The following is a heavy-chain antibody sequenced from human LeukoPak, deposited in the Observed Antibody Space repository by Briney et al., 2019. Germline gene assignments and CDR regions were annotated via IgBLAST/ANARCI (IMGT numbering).Heavy chain of an antibody. D-gene: IGHD3-22*01. Sequence: PSETLSLTCTVSGYSISSGYYWGWIRQPPGKGLEWIGSIYHSGSTYYNPSLKSRVTISLDTSRNQFSLKLNSVTAADTAVYYCAKSNGYGLIDIWGQGTMVTVSS. CDR3: AKSNGYGLIDI. CDR1: GYSISSGYY. V-gene: IGHV4-38-2*02. J-gene: IGHJ3*02. CDR2: IYHSGST.